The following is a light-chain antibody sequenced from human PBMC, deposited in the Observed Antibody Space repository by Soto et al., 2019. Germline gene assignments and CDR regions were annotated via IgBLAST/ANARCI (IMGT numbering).Light chain of an antibody. J-gene: IGKJ1*01. Sequence: EIQMTHSPSKLSALAVDRVTITCRASQGISNYLAWFQQKPGKANKSLIYAAYSLQSGVPSKFSGSGSGTEFTLTIRRVQPEDFATYYCKKYETYLKTLGNGTTGDIK. V-gene: IGKV1-16*02. CDR3: KKYETYLKT. CDR2: AAY. CDR1: QGISNY.